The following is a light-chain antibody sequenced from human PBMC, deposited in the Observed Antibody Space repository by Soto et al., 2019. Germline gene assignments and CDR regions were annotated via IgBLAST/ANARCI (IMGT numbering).Light chain of an antibody. CDR3: QQYGSSPYT. V-gene: IGKV3-20*01. CDR2: GAS. J-gene: IGKJ2*01. Sequence: EIVLTQSPGTLSFSPGERGTLSCRASQSVSSNYLAWYQQKPGQAPRLLIYGASSRATGIPDRFSGSGSGTDFTLTISRLEPEDFAVYYCQQYGSSPYTFGQGTKVDI. CDR1: QSVSSNY.